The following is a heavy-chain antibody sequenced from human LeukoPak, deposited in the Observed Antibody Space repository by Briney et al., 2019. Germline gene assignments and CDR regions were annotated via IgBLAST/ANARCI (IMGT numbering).Heavy chain of an antibody. D-gene: IGHD3-22*01. Sequence: GGSLRLSCAASGFIFNNYGLVWVRQAPGKGLEWVSAISNDGGGTTYADFVTGRFTISRDNSKNTLLLQMDSLGAEDTALYCGAKGSSGYFFDLWGQGTLVTVSS. V-gene: IGHV3-23*01. J-gene: IGHJ4*02. CDR2: ISNDGGGT. CDR3: AKGSSGYFFDL. CDR1: GFIFNNYG.